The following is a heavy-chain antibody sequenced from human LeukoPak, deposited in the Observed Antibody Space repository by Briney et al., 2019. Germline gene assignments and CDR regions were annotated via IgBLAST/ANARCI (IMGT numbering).Heavy chain of an antibody. CDR1: GCTFTSYG. J-gene: IGHJ6*02. Sequence: VASVKVSCTASGCTFTSYGISWVRQAPGQGLEWMGWISAYNGNTNYAQKLQGRVTVTTDTSTSTAYMELRSLRSDDTAVYYCARVANPHIVVVTAIYGMDVWGQGTTVTVSS. CDR3: ARVANPHIVVVTAIYGMDV. D-gene: IGHD2-21*02. CDR2: ISAYNGNT. V-gene: IGHV1-18*01.